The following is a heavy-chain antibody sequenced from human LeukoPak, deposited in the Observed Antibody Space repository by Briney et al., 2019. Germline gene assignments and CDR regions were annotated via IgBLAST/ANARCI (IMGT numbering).Heavy chain of an antibody. CDR1: GFTFSNFG. J-gene: IGHJ4*02. CDR3: ARDLGSVGHTYGY. D-gene: IGHD5-18*01. Sequence: GGSLRLSCAASGFTFSNFGMHWVRQAPGKGLGWVAVISYDGKVTFYADSVKGRFTISRDNAKNSLYLQMNSLRAGDTAVYYCARDLGSVGHTYGYWGQGTLVTVSS. V-gene: IGHV3-30*03. CDR2: ISYDGKVT.